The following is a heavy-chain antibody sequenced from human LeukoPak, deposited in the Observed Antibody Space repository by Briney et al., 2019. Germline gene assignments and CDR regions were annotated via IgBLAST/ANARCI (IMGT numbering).Heavy chain of an antibody. CDR1: GYTFTSYG. V-gene: IGHV1-18*01. D-gene: IGHD5-18*01. J-gene: IGHJ5*02. Sequence: ASVKVSCKASGYTFTSYGISWVRQAPGQGLEWMGWISAYNGNTNYAQKLQGRVTMTRNTSISTAYMELSSLRSEDTAVYYCARGQRYSYGSTWGQGTLVTVSS. CDR3: ARGQRYSYGST. CDR2: ISAYNGNT.